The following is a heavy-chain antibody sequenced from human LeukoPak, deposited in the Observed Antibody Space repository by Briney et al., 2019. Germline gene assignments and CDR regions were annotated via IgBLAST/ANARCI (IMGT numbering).Heavy chain of an antibody. V-gene: IGHV3-21*01. J-gene: IGHJ3*02. CDR1: GFTFSSYS. Sequence: GGSLRLSCAASGFTFSSYSMNWVRQAPGKGLEWVSSISSSSSYIYYADSVKGRFTIPRDNAKNSLYLQMNSLRAEDTAVYYCAREGRCSSTSCPPDAFDIWGQGTMVTVSS. D-gene: IGHD2-2*01. CDR3: AREGRCSSTSCPPDAFDI. CDR2: ISSSSSYI.